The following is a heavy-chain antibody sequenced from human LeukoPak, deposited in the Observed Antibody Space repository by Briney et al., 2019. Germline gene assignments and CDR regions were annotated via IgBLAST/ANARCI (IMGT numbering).Heavy chain of an antibody. V-gene: IGHV4-38-2*02. CDR3: ARVDDSSSWYQDWYFDL. CDR1: GYSISSGYY. Sequence: PSETLSLTCTVSGYSISSGYYWGWIRQPPGKGLEWIGSIYHSGSTYYNPSLKSRVTISVDTSKNQFSLKLSSVTAADTAVYYCARVDDSSSWYQDWYFDLWGRGTLVTVSS. J-gene: IGHJ2*01. D-gene: IGHD6-13*01. CDR2: IYHSGST.